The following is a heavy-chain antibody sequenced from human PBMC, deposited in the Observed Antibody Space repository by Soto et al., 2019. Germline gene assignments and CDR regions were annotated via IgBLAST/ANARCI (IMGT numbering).Heavy chain of an antibody. CDR2: INAGNGNT. Sequence: SVKVSCKASGYTFTSYAMHWVRQAPGQRLEWMGWINAGNGNTKYSQKFQGRVTITRDTSASTAYMELSSLRSEDTAVYYCARGSGSYYYYGMDVWGQGTTVTVSS. CDR3: ARGSGSYYYYGMDV. D-gene: IGHD1-26*01. J-gene: IGHJ6*02. V-gene: IGHV1-3*01. CDR1: GYTFTSYA.